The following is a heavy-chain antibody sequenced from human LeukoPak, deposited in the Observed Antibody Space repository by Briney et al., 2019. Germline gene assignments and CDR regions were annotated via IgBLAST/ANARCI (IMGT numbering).Heavy chain of an antibody. CDR2: MYHSGSS. CDR1: GGSISSYY. CDR3: ARAYAGYCSSTSCSENYYYYYMDV. Sequence: PSETLSLTCTVSGGSISSYYWSWIRQPPGKGLEWIGNMYHSGSSYNNPSLKSRVTISVDTSKNQFSLKLSSVTAADTAVYYCARAYAGYCSSTSCSENYYYYYMDVWGKGTTVTVSS. J-gene: IGHJ6*03. V-gene: IGHV4-59*01. D-gene: IGHD2-2*01.